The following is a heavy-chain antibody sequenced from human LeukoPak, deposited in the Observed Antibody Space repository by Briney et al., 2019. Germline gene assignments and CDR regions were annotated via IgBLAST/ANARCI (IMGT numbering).Heavy chain of an antibody. V-gene: IGHV4-34*01. CDR3: ARGADIVVVPAAPTQGMDV. D-gene: IGHD2-2*01. Sequence: NPSEPLSLTCAVYGGSFSDYYWSWIRQPPGKGLEWIGEISHSGSTNYNPSLKSRVTISVDTSKNQFSLKLSSVTAADTAVYYCARGADIVVVPAAPTQGMDVWGQGTTVTVSS. CDR1: GGSFSDYY. J-gene: IGHJ6*02. CDR2: ISHSGST.